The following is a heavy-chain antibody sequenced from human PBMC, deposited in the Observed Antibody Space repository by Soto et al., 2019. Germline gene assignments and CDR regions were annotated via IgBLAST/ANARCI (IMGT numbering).Heavy chain of an antibody. J-gene: IGHJ5*02. D-gene: IGHD6-6*01. Sequence: PSVKVSCTASGFSFTGYYIHWLRQAPGQGLEGRGWLNAHSGGTEYAQKFQGRVTLTRDTYIATAYLTLTSLTSDDTALYYFAKDLTRQLAYWLDPWGQGTQVTVSS. V-gene: IGHV1-2*02. CDR3: AKDLTRQLAYWLDP. CDR2: LNAHSGGT. CDR1: GFSFTGYY.